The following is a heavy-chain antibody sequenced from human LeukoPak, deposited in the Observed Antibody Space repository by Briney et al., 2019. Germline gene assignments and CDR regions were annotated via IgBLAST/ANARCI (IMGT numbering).Heavy chain of an antibody. D-gene: IGHD2-15*01. Sequence: GGSLRLSCAASGFTFSSYEMNWVRQAPGKGLEWVSYISSSGSTIYYADSVKGRFTISRDNAKNSLYLQMNSLRAEDTAVYYCARLGCSGGSCYFRYYFDYWGQGTLVTVSS. V-gene: IGHV3-48*03. CDR3: ARLGCSGGSCYFRYYFDY. CDR1: GFTFSSYE. J-gene: IGHJ4*02. CDR2: ISSSGSTI.